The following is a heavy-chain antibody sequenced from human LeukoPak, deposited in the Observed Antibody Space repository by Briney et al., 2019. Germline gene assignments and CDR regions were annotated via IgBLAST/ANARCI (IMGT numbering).Heavy chain of an antibody. CDR3: AKPDYGDYGLYFDY. CDR2: ISYDGSNK. D-gene: IGHD4-17*01. J-gene: IGHJ4*02. CDR1: GFTFSSYA. Sequence: GGSLRLSCAASGFTFSSYAMDWVRQAPGKGLEWVAVISYDGSNKYYADSVKGRLTISRDNSKNTLYLQMNNLRDEDTAVYYCAKPDYGDYGLYFDYWGQGTLVTVSS. V-gene: IGHV3-30-3*02.